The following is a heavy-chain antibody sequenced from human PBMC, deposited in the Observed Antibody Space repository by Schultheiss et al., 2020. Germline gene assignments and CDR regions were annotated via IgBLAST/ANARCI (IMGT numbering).Heavy chain of an antibody. D-gene: IGHD3-22*01. CDR3: ARGRYYYDSSGFDY. V-gene: IGHV3-15*01. CDR2: IKSKTDGGTT. CDR1: GFTFSTYA. J-gene: IGHJ4*02. Sequence: GESLKISCAASGFTFSTYAMSWVRQAPGKGLEWVGRIKSKTDGGTTDYAAPVKGRFTISRDDSKNTLYLQMNSLKTEDTAVYYCARGRYYYDSSGFDYWGQGTLVTVSS.